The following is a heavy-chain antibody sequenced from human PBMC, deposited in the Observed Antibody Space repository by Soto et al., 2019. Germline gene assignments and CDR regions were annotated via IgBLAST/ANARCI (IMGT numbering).Heavy chain of an antibody. Sequence: PSETLSLTCSVSGGSISSYYWSWIRQPPGKGLEWIGYIYYSGSTNYNPSLKSRVTISVDTSKNQFSLKLSSVTAADTAVYYCAREKSLGYCRGGSCYSNYGMDVWGQGTTVTVYS. CDR2: IYYSGST. D-gene: IGHD2-15*01. V-gene: IGHV4-59*01. CDR1: GGSISSYY. J-gene: IGHJ6*02. CDR3: AREKSLGYCRGGSCYSNYGMDV.